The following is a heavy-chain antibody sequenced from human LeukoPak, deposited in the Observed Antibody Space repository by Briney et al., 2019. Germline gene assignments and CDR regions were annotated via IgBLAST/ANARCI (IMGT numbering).Heavy chain of an antibody. CDR1: GFTFSSYA. Sequence: PGGSLRLSCAASGFTFSSYAMSWVRQAPGKGLEWVSAISGSGGSTYYADSVKGRFTISRDNSKNTLYLQMNSLRAEDTAVYYCAKDPNRYNWNELGYWGQGTLVTVSS. V-gene: IGHV3-23*01. J-gene: IGHJ4*02. D-gene: IGHD1-1*01. CDR2: ISGSGGST. CDR3: AKDPNRYNWNELGY.